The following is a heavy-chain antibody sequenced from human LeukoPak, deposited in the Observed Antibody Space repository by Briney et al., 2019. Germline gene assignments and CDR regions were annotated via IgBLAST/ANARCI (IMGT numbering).Heavy chain of an antibody. D-gene: IGHD5-12*01. V-gene: IGHV1-18*01. Sequence: ASVKVSCKASGGTFSSYAISWVRQAPGQGLEWMGWISAYNGDTQYPKKFQGRVTMTRDTSTNTAYMELRSLRSDDTAVYYCARDLNSWLKTDSWGQGTLVTVS. CDR1: GGTFSSYA. CDR2: ISAYNGDT. J-gene: IGHJ4*02. CDR3: ARDLNSWLKTDS.